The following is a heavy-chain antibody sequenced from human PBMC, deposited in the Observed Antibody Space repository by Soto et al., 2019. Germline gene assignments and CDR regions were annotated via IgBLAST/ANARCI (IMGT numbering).Heavy chain of an antibody. Sequence: SETLSLTCTVSGGSISYYYWSWIRHPQGKGMEWVGYMYYSGGSNYNPSLNSRVTISVDTSKNQFSLKLTSVTAADTAVYHCARGGYCNGSACRGAFYYFQYGMDVWGQGTTVTVSS. CDR2: MYYSGGS. CDR1: GGSISYYY. CDR3: ARGGYCNGSACRGAFYYFQYGMDV. J-gene: IGHJ6*02. V-gene: IGHV4-59*01. D-gene: IGHD2-15*01.